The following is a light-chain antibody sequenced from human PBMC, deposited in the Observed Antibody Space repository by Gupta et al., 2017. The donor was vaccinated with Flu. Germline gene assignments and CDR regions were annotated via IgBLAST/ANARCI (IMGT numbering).Light chain of an antibody. CDR3: CSFTSSGTYV. V-gene: IGLV2-14*03. J-gene: IGLJ1*01. CDR2: VVS. CDR1: SSDVGGYNY. Sequence: QFVLLKHASVSGCPGQSITICCTGTSSDVGGYNYVSWFQKHPDKAPKLIIYVVSNRPSGVSNRFSGSKSGNTASLTISGLQAEDEADYYCCSFTSSGTYVFGTGTKVTVL.